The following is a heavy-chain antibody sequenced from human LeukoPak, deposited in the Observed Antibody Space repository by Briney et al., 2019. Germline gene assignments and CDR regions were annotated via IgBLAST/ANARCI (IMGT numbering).Heavy chain of an antibody. V-gene: IGHV3-21*01. CDR1: GFTFSSYS. CDR2: ISSSSSYI. D-gene: IGHD5-18*01. Sequence: GGSLRLSCAASGFTFSSYSMNWVRQAPGKGLEWVSSISSSSSYIYYADPVKGRFTISRDNAKNSLYLQMNSLRAEDTAVYYCARARGYSYGFDYWGQGTLVTVSS. CDR3: ARARGYSYGFDY. J-gene: IGHJ4*02.